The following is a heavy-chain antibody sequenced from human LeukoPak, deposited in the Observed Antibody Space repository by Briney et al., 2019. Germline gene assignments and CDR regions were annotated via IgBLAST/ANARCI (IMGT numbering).Heavy chain of an antibody. J-gene: IGHJ5*02. CDR1: GGSISSYY. CDR3: ARGGIAARPDWFDP. D-gene: IGHD6-6*01. Sequence: SETLSLTCTVSGGSISSYYWSWIRQPPGKGLEWIGYIYYSGSTNYNPSLTSRGTISVDTSKNQFSLKLSSVTAADTAVYYCARGGIAARPDWFDPWGQGTLVTVSS. V-gene: IGHV4-59*01. CDR2: IYYSGST.